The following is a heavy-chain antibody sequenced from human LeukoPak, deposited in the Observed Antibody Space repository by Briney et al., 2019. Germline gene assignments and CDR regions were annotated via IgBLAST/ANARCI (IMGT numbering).Heavy chain of an antibody. D-gene: IGHD5-18*01. V-gene: IGHV1-18*01. CDR3: ARGTAIPEWYFDL. Sequence: ASVKVSGKASGYTFTSYGISWVRQAPGQGLEWLGWISAYNGNTNNAQKLQGRVTMSTDTSTSTAYMELGSLRSDDTAVYYCARGTAIPEWYFDLWGCGTLVTVSS. CDR1: GYTFTSYG. CDR2: ISAYNGNT. J-gene: IGHJ2*01.